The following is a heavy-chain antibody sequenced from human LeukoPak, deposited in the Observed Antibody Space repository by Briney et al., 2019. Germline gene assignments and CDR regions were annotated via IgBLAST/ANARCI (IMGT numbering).Heavy chain of an antibody. CDR2: INHSGST. CDR3: ARGIAAHYYYYYYMDV. CDR1: GGSFSGYY. D-gene: IGHD6-13*01. Sequence: SPSETLSLTCAVYGGSFSGYYWSWIRQPPGKGLEWIGEINHSGSTNYNPSLKSRVTISVDTSKNQFSLKLSSVTAADTAVYYCARGIAAHYYYYYYMDVWGKGTTVTISS. J-gene: IGHJ6*03. V-gene: IGHV4-34*01.